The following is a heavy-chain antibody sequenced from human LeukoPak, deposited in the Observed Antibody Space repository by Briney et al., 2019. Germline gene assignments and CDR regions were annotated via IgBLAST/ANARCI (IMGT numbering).Heavy chain of an antibody. Sequence: SETLSLTCAVYGGSLSGYYWSWIRQPPGKGLEWIGEINHSGSTNYNPSLKSRVTISVDTSKNQFSLKLSSVTAADTAVYYCARGYGSGTDYWGQGTLVTVSS. CDR3: ARGYGSGTDY. J-gene: IGHJ4*02. CDR2: INHSGST. V-gene: IGHV4-34*01. CDR1: GGSLSGYY. D-gene: IGHD3-10*01.